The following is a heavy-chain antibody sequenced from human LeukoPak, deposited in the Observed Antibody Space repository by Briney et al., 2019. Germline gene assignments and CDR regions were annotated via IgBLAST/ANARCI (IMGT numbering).Heavy chain of an antibody. V-gene: IGHV3-11*04. CDR1: GFTFTDYY. CDR3: VRGGNVAAAHFDY. J-gene: IGHJ4*02. Sequence: GGSLRLSCAVSGFTFTDYYMSWVRQAPGKGLEWISYISTSGSTIYYADSVKGRFTISRDNAKNSLHLQMNSLRVEDTAVYCCVRGGNVAAAHFDYWGQGTLVTVSS. CDR2: ISTSGSTI. D-gene: IGHD6-25*01.